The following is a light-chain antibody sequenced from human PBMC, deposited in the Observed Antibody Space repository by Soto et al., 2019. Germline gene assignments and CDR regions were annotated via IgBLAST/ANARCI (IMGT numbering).Light chain of an antibody. CDR2: AAS. Sequence: DIPMTQSPSSLSASVGDRVTITCQASKDIKNYLNWYQQKPGKAPKLLIYAASILETGVPSRFSGSGSGTDFTFTISSLQPEDIATYYCQHYDDLPWAFGHGTKVAIK. CDR3: QHYDDLPWA. J-gene: IGKJ1*01. V-gene: IGKV1-33*01. CDR1: KDIKNY.